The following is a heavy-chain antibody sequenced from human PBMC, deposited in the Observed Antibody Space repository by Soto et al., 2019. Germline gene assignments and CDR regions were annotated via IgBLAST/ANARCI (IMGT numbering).Heavy chain of an antibody. D-gene: IGHD3-10*01. Sequence: QITLKESGPTLVKPTQPLTLTCTFSGFSLSTSGVGVGWIRQPPGKALEWLALISWNDDKRYSPSLTSRLTNTKDPSKNQEVLTMTNMDPVDTATYYCAHRLWFGARGAFDIWGQGTMVTVSS. CDR2: ISWNDDK. J-gene: IGHJ3*02. CDR1: GFSLSTSGVG. V-gene: IGHV2-5*01. CDR3: AHRLWFGARGAFDI.